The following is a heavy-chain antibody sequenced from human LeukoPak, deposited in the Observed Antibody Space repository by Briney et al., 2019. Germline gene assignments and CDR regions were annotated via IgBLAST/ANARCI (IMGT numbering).Heavy chain of an antibody. D-gene: IGHD2-2*01. Sequence: SETLSLTCGVSGGSIRSNNWRSGGREPPERGGEGIGENSLSGETNYNPSLKGRVTMSMDKSRNKLSLKLSSVTADDTAMYYCAREGGAFFPFGYGGQGPLVIV. J-gene: IGHJ4*02. CDR1: GGSIRSNNW. CDR3: AREGGAFFPFGY. V-gene: IGHV4/OR15-8*02. CDR2: NSLSGET.